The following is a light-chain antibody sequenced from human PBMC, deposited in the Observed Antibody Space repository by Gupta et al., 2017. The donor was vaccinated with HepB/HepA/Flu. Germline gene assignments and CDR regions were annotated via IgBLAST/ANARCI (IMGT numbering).Light chain of an antibody. CDR3: QQYDYWPPRFS. Sequence: EIVLTQSPVTLSVSPGERATLSCRASQSVSSKLAWYQQRPGQAPRLLIYAASTRATGIPARFSGSGSGTEFTLTISSLQSEDFAVYYCQQYDYWPPRFSFGQGTKLEIK. CDR1: QSVSSK. V-gene: IGKV3-15*01. J-gene: IGKJ2*03. CDR2: AAS.